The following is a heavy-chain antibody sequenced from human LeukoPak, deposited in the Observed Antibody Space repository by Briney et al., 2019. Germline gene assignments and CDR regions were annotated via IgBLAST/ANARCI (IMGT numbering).Heavy chain of an antibody. D-gene: IGHD3-9*01. CDR2: ISYDASNK. CDR3: AKGLTGYYKRAIDY. CDR1: GFTFSRYG. V-gene: IGHV3-30*18. J-gene: IGHJ4*02. Sequence: PGGSLRLSCAASGFTFSRYGMHWVRQTPGKGLEWVAVISYDASNKYYADSVKGRFTISRDNSKNTLYLQMNSLRAEDTAVYYCAKGLTGYYKRAIDYWGQGTLVTVSS.